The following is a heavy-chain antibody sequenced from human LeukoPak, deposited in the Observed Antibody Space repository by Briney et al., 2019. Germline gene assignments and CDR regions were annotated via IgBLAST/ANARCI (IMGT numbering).Heavy chain of an antibody. CDR2: TRNKANSYAT. CDR1: GFTFSDHY. CDR3: ARSVGATGPDYYGMDV. D-gene: IGHD1-26*01. V-gene: IGHV3-72*01. Sequence: GGSLRLSCAASGFTFSDHYMDRVRQAPGKGLEWVGRTRNKANSYATEYAASVKGRFTISRDDSKNSLYLQMNSLKTEDTAVYYCARSVGATGPDYYGMDVWGQGTTVTVSS. J-gene: IGHJ6*02.